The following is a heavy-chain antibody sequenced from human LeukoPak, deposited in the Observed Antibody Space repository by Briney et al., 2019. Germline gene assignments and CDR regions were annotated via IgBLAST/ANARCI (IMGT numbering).Heavy chain of an antibody. J-gene: IGHJ5*02. CDR2: ISTSGSTV. Sequence: GGSLRLSCTASGFTFTDYYMAWIRQAPGKGLEWLSYISTSGSTVSYVDSVKGRFTISRDNAKNSVYLQIDSLRAEDTAMYYCARDRQFRLNDPWGQGILVTVSS. D-gene: IGHD3-16*01. CDR1: GFTFTDYY. CDR3: ARDRQFRLNDP. V-gene: IGHV3-11*01.